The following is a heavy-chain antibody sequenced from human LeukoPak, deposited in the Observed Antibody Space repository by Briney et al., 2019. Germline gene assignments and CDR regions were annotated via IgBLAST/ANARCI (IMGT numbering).Heavy chain of an antibody. CDR1: GFTFTNAW. CDR3: TTDRAISGLPVFGY. D-gene: IGHD3-3*01. J-gene: IGHJ4*02. V-gene: IGHV3-15*01. CDR2: VKGKSDGGTI. Sequence: PGGSLTLSCAASGFTFTNAWMSWVRQAPGKGLEWVGRVKGKSDGGTIDYAAPVKGGLTISRDDSKTMVSLQMNSLESGDTAVYYCTTDRAISGLPVFGYWGQGTPVAVSS.